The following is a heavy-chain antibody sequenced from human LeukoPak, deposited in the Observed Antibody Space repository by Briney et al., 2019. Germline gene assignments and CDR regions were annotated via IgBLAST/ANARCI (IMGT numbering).Heavy chain of an antibody. CDR1: GDSVSSNSAA. J-gene: IGHJ4*02. V-gene: IGHV6-1*01. D-gene: IGHD4-17*01. Sequence: SQTLSLTCAISGDSVSSNSAAWNWIRQSPSRGLEWLGRTFYRSKWYNHYAVSVKSRITINPDTSQNQSSLQLNSVTPEDTAVYYCVRGEGSVYGEYNFDYWGQGTLVTVSS. CDR2: TFYRSKWYN. CDR3: VRGEGSVYGEYNFDY.